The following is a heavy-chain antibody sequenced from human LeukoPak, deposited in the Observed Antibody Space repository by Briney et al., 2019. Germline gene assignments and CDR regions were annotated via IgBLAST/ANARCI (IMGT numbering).Heavy chain of an antibody. CDR3: ARGITTVPRWYFDL. Sequence: KPSETLSLTCTVSGGSISSGSYYWSWIRQPAGKGLEWIGRIYTSGSTNYNPSLKSRVTISVDTSKNQFSLKLSSVTAADTAVYYCARGITTVPRWYFDLWGRGTLVTVSS. J-gene: IGHJ2*01. D-gene: IGHD4-17*01. CDR1: GGSISSGSYY. CDR2: IYTSGST. V-gene: IGHV4-61*02.